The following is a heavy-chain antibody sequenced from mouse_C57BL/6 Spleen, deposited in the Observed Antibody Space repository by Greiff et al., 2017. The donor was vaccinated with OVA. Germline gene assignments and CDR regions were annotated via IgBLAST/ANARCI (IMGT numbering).Heavy chain of an antibody. J-gene: IGHJ2*01. Sequence: VQLQQSGAELVKPGASVKLSCKASGYTFTSYWMHWVKQRPGQGLEWIGMIHPNSGSTNYNEKFKSKATLTVDKSSSTAYMQLSSLTSEDSAVYYCARCDGHYFDYWGQGTTLTVSS. D-gene: IGHD2-3*01. CDR2: IHPNSGST. V-gene: IGHV1-64*01. CDR1: GYTFTSYW. CDR3: ARCDGHYFDY.